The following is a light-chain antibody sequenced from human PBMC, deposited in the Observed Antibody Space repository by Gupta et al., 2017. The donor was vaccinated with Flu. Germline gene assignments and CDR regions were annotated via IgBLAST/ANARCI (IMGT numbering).Light chain of an antibody. CDR1: EGVSSY. Sequence: PTLSSASVGDIVTIGCGAREGVSSYLAWYQQKPGAAPKLLIYATSTVQRGVPSRFSGSGSGTEFTLTISILQPEDFATYYCRQLHGYPLTFGQGTPLAI. CDR3: RQLHGYPLT. CDR2: ATS. V-gene: IGKV1-9*01. J-gene: IGKJ5*01.